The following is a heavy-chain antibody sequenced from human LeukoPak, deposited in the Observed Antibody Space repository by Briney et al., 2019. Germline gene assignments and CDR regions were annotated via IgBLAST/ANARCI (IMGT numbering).Heavy chain of an antibody. D-gene: IGHD3-22*01. CDR3: ARRHDSSSYYDRTLDY. CDR2: INHSGST. V-gene: IGHV4-34*01. CDR1: GGSFSGYY. Sequence: PSETLSLTCAVYGGSFSGYYWSWIRQPPGKGLEWIGEINHSGSTSYNPALKSRVSISVDTSKNQFSLKVNSVTAADAAVYYCARRHDSSSYYDRTLDYWGQGTLVTVSS. J-gene: IGHJ4*02.